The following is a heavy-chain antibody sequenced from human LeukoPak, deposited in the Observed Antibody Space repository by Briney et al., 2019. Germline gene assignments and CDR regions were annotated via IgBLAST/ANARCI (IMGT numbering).Heavy chain of an antibody. D-gene: IGHD2-15*01. Sequence: GASVKVSCKASGYSFTGYYMYWVRQAPGQGLEWMGIINPSGGSTSYAQKFQGRVTMTRGTSTSTVYMELSSLRSEDTAVYYCARDGIYCSGGSCYLNWFDPWGQGTLVTVSS. CDR1: GYSFTGYY. CDR2: INPSGGST. J-gene: IGHJ5*02. V-gene: IGHV1-46*01. CDR3: ARDGIYCSGGSCYLNWFDP.